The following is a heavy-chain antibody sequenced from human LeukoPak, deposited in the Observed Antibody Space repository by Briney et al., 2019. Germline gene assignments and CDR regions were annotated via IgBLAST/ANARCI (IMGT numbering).Heavy chain of an antibody. CDR3: ARMTRDSSGYGINLYYFDY. Sequence: PSETLSLTCTVSGGSISSGGYYWSWIRQHPGKGLEWIGYIYYSGSTYYNPPLKSRVTISVDTSKNQFSLKLSSVTAADTAVYYCARMTRDSSGYGINLYYFDYWGQGTLVTVSS. V-gene: IGHV4-31*03. CDR2: IYYSGST. D-gene: IGHD3-22*01. J-gene: IGHJ4*02. CDR1: GGSISSGGYY.